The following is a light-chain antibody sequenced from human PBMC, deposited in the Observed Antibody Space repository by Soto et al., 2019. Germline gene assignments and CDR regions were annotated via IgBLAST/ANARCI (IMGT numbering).Light chain of an antibody. CDR3: SSYTSSNIVV. Sequence: QAVLTQPASVSGSPGQSITISCTGTISDVGGYNLLSWYQHHPGKAPKVMIYDVSNRPSGVSNRFSGSKSGNTASLTISGLQAEDEADYYCSSYTSSNIVVFGGGTKLTVL. CDR1: ISDVGGYNL. CDR2: DVS. J-gene: IGLJ2*01. V-gene: IGLV2-14*03.